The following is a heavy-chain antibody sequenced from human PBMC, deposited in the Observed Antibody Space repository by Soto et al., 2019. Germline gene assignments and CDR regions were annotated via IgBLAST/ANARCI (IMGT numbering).Heavy chain of an antibody. CDR2: ISAYNGNT. J-gene: IGHJ6*03. Sequence: ASVKVSCKASGYTFTSYGISWVRQAPGQGLEWMGWISAYNGNTNYAQKLQGRVTMTTDTSTSTAYMELRSLRSDDTAVYYCARLTIFGVVNNNLYMDVWGKGTTVTVSS. D-gene: IGHD3-3*01. CDR3: ARLTIFGVVNNNLYMDV. CDR1: GYTFTSYG. V-gene: IGHV1-18*01.